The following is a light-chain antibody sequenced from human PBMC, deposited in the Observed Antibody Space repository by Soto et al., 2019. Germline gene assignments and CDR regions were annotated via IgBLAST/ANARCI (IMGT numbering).Light chain of an antibody. J-gene: IGKJ4*01. CDR3: QQTNSFPRT. V-gene: IGKV1D-12*01. Sequence: DIQMTQSPSSVSASVGDGVTITCRASQGISTSLGWYQQKPRKAPKLLIYAASSLQSGVPSRFSGTGSGTDFTLTISSLQPEDFATYYGQQTNSFPRTFGGGTKVDIK. CDR2: AAS. CDR1: QGISTS.